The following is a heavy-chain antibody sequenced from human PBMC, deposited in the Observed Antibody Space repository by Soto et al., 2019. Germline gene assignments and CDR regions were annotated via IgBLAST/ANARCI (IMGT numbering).Heavy chain of an antibody. CDR1: GFTFSSYA. CDR2: ISYDGSNK. J-gene: IGHJ5*02. CDR3: AREPTVVVAAISGLDP. V-gene: IGHV3-30-3*01. Sequence: PGGSLRLSCAASGFTFSSYAMHWVRQAPGKGLEWVAVISYDGSNKYYADSVKGRFTISRDNPKNTLYLQMNSLRAEDAAVYYCAREPTVVVAAISGLDPWGQGTLVTVSS. D-gene: IGHD2-15*01.